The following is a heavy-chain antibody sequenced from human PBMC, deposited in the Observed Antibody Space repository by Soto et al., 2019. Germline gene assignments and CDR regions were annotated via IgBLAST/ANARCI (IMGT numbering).Heavy chain of an antibody. CDR3: ARHIVVVTAFDY. CDR1: GGSISSSSYY. V-gene: IGHV4-39*01. D-gene: IGHD2-21*02. J-gene: IGHJ4*02. Sequence: SETLSLTCTVSGGSISSSSYYWGWIRQPPGKGLEWIGSIYYSGSTYYNPSLKSRVTISVDTSKNQFSLKLSSVTAADTAVYYCARHIVVVTAFDYWSQGTLVTVPS. CDR2: IYYSGST.